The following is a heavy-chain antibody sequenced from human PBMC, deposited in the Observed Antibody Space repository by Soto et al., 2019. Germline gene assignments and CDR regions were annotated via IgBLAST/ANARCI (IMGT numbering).Heavy chain of an antibody. V-gene: IGHV2-5*02. CDR3: AHAGDYDLLSFDH. Sequence: QITLRESGPALVRPAQTLTLTCTFSGFSLTSHHMGVAWIRQPPGKAMEWLALIYWDDDERFNPSLKDRLAISKDTSKNQVVRTMTNMGPLDTATYFCAHAGDYDLLSFDHWGPGTLVTVSS. D-gene: IGHD4-17*01. CDR1: GFSLTSHHMG. CDR2: IYWDDDE. J-gene: IGHJ4*02.